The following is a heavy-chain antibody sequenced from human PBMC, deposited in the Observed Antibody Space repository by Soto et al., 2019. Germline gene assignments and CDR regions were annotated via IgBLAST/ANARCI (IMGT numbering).Heavy chain of an antibody. CDR3: ARNLYSNLRDGGYYYYYYGMDV. Sequence: GASVKVSCKASGGTFSSYAISWVRQAPGQGLEWMGGIIPIFGTANYAQKFQGRVTITADESTSTAYMELSSLRSEDTAVYYCARNLYSNLRDGGYYYYYYGMDVWGQGTTVTVSS. CDR1: GGTFSSYA. D-gene: IGHD4-4*01. V-gene: IGHV1-69*13. CDR2: IIPIFGTA. J-gene: IGHJ6*02.